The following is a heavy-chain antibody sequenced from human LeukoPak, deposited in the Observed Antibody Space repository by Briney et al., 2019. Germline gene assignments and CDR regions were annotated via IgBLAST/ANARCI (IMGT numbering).Heavy chain of an antibody. V-gene: IGHV3-21*01. D-gene: IGHD4-17*01. CDR2: ISSSSSYI. CDR1: GFTFSSYR. J-gene: IGHJ4*02. Sequence: GGSLRLSCAASGFTFSSYRTNWVRQAPGKGLEWVSSISSSSSYIYYADSVKGRFTISRDNAKNSLYLQMISLRAEDMAVYYCARDLWGTTVTTDYFDSWGQGTLVTVSS. CDR3: ARDLWGTTVTTDYFDS.